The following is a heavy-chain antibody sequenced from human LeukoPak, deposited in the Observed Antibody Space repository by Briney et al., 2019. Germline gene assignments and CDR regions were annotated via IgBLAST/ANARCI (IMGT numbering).Heavy chain of an antibody. J-gene: IGHJ5*02. CDR2: FNHSGST. V-gene: IGHV4-34*01. D-gene: IGHD2-15*01. CDR3: ARERFCSGGSCYRRSNWFDP. CDR1: GGSFSGYY. Sequence: SETLSLACAVYGGSFSGYYWSWIREPPGKGLEWIGEFNHSGSTNYNPSLKSRVTISVDTSKKQFSLKLSSVTAADTAVYYCARERFCSGGSCYRRSNWFDPWGQGTLVTVSS.